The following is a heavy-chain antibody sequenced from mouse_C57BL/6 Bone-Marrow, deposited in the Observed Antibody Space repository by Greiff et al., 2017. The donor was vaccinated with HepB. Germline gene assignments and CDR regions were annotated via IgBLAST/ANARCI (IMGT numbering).Heavy chain of an antibody. J-gene: IGHJ3*01. CDR1: GYTFTSYW. CDR3: ARDGYYGSSGDWFAY. Sequence: VQLQQSGAELVKPGASVKMSCKASGYTFTSYWITWVKQRPGQGLEWIGDIYPGSGSTNYNEKFKSKATLTVDTSSSTAYMQLSSLTSEDSAVYYCARDGYYGSSGDWFAYWGQGTLVTVSA. D-gene: IGHD1-1*01. CDR2: IYPGSGST. V-gene: IGHV1-55*01.